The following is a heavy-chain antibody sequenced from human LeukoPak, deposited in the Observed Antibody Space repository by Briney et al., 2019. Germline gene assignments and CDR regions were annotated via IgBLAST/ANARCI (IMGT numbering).Heavy chain of an antibody. CDR1: GFTFSSYS. V-gene: IGHV3-48*01. CDR3: ARVDYYYGSGSYFHLFDY. CDR2: ISSSSSTI. Sequence: PGGSLRLSCAASGFTFSSYSTNWVRQAPGKGLEWVSYISSSSSTIYYADSVKGRFTISRDNAKNSLYLQMNSLRAEDTAVYYCARVDYYYGSGSYFHLFDYWGQGTLVTVSS. J-gene: IGHJ4*02. D-gene: IGHD3-10*01.